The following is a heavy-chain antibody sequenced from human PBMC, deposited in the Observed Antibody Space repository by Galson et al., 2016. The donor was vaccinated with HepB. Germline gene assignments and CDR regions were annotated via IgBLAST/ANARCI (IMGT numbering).Heavy chain of an antibody. Sequence: SLRLSCAASGFTFSNYPMHWVRQAPGKGLEWVAVLWYDGSNRYYVDSVKGRFTISRDNSKNTLYLQMTSLRAEDTAVYYCARGTSVYCTRATRYREGSFDYWGQGTLVTVSS. V-gene: IGHV3-33*08. D-gene: IGHD2-8*01. CDR3: ARGTSVYCTRATRYREGSFDY. CDR1: GFTFSNYP. J-gene: IGHJ4*02. CDR2: LWYDGSNR.